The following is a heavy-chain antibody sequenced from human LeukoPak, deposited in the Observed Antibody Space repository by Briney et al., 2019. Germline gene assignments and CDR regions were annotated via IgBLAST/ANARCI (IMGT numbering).Heavy chain of an antibody. D-gene: IGHD6-19*01. CDR1: VYTLTELS. V-gene: IGHV1-24*01. J-gene: IGHJ4*02. Sequence: ASVKVSCKVSVYTLTELSMHWVRQAPGKGLEWMGGFDPEDGETIYAQKFQGRVTMTEDTSTDTAYMELSSLRSEDTAVYYCATPVLAVAGVVFDYWGQGTLVTVSS. CDR3: ATPVLAVAGVVFDY. CDR2: FDPEDGET.